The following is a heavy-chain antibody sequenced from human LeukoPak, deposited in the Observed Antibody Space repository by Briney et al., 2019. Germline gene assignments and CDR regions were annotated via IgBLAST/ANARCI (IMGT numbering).Heavy chain of an antibody. CDR3: AREGDTVMARRYFDY. CDR1: GYTFTIYY. J-gene: IGHJ4*02. CDR2: INPSGGST. V-gene: IGHV1-46*01. D-gene: IGHD5-18*01. Sequence: ASVKVSCKASGYTFTIYYMHWVRQAPGQGLEWMGVINPSGGSTSYAQKFQGRVTMTRDTSTTTVYMELSSLRSGDTAVYYCAREGDTVMARRYFDYWGQGTLVTVSS.